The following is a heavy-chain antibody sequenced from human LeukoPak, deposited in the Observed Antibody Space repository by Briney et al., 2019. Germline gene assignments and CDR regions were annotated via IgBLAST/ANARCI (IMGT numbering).Heavy chain of an antibody. J-gene: IGHJ4*02. D-gene: IGHD3-16*02. V-gene: IGHV3-23*01. CDR3: AKLGYDYVWGSYRYNPFDY. CDR1: GFTFSSYA. Sequence: PGGSLRLSCAASGFTFSSYAMSWVRQAPGKGLEWVSAISGSGGSTYYADSVKGRFTISRDNSKNTLYLQMNSLRAEDTAVYYCAKLGYDYVWGSYRYNPFDYWGQGTLVTVSS. CDR2: ISGSGGST.